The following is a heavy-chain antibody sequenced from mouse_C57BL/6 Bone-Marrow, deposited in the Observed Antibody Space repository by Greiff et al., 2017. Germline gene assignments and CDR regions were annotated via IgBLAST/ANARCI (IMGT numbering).Heavy chain of an antibody. D-gene: IGHD1-1*01. Sequence: EVKLQESGPGLVKPSQSLSLTCSVTGYSITSGYYWNWIRQFPGNKLEWMGYISYDGSNNYNPSLKNRISITRDTSKNQFFLKLNSVTTEDTATYYCARGTPYYGSSYDYWGQGTTLTVSS. J-gene: IGHJ2*01. CDR2: ISYDGSN. V-gene: IGHV3-6*01. CDR1: GYSITSGYY. CDR3: ARGTPYYGSSYDY.